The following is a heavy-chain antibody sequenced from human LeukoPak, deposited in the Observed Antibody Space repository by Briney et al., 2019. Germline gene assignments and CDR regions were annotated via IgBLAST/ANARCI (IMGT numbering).Heavy chain of an antibody. CDR1: GFTFSDYY. CDR2: ISSSGTTI. J-gene: IGHJ6*03. D-gene: IGHD3-9*01. V-gene: IGHV3-11*01. CDR3: ARDGVLRYFDYYYYYMDV. Sequence: PGGSLRLSCAASGFTFSDYYMSWIRQAPGKGLEWVSYISSSGTTIYNADSVKGRFTISGDNAKNSLFLQMNSLRAEDTAVYYCARDGVLRYFDYYYYYMDVWGKGTTVTISS.